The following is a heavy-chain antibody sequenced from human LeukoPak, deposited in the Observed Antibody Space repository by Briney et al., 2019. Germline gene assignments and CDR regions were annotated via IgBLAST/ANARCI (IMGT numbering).Heavy chain of an antibody. CDR1: GFSFNFYA. V-gene: IGHV3-23*01. J-gene: IGHJ4*02. CDR3: ARRGYSNTHYFDY. CDR2: ISGRDDST. Sequence: GGSLRLSCAASGFSFNFYAMSWVRQAPGKGLEWVSAISGRDDSTYYADSVKGRFTISRDNSKNTLYLQMNSLRADDTAVYHCARRGYSNTHYFDYWGQGSLVTVSS. D-gene: IGHD6-13*01.